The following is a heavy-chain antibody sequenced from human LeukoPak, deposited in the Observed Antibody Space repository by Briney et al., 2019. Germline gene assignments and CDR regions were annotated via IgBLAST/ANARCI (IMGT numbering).Heavy chain of an antibody. CDR3: ARGPDSSGYYYHFDY. D-gene: IGHD3-22*01. Sequence: GGSLRLSCGASGFMFSQHAMNWVRQAPGQGLEWVAIISYGGNNQNYAESVKGRFTISRDNTKNTAYLQMNSLRPEDTAVYYCARGPDSSGYYYHFDYWGQGTLVTVSS. CDR1: GFMFSQHA. CDR2: ISYGGNNQ. V-gene: IGHV3-30-3*01. J-gene: IGHJ4*02.